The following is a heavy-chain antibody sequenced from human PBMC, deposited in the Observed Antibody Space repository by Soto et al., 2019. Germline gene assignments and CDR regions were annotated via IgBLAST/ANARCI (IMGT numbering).Heavy chain of an antibody. D-gene: IGHD6-13*01. CDR3: ARGGVGYSSSWYNFRPYGMDV. CDR2: INHSGST. V-gene: IGHV4-34*01. J-gene: IGHJ6*02. Sequence: SETLSLTCAVYGGSFSGYYWSWIRQPPGKGLEWIGEINHSGSTNYNPSLKSRVTISVDTSKNQFSLKLSSVTAADTAVYYCARGGVGYSSSWYNFRPYGMDVWGQETTVTVSS. CDR1: GGSFSGYY.